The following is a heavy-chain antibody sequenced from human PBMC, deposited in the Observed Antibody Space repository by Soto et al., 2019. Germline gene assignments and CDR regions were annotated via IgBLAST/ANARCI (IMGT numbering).Heavy chain of an antibody. CDR2: IGTAGDT. Sequence: EVQLVESGGGLVQPGGSLRLSCAASGFTFSSYDMHWVRQATGKGLEWVSAIGTAGDTYYPGSVKGRFTISRENAKNSLYFQMNSLRAGDTAVYYCARGPYGSGSPIAPYCFDYWGQGTLVTVSS. CDR1: GFTFSSYD. J-gene: IGHJ4*02. D-gene: IGHD3-10*01. CDR3: ARGPYGSGSPIAPYCFDY. V-gene: IGHV3-13*01.